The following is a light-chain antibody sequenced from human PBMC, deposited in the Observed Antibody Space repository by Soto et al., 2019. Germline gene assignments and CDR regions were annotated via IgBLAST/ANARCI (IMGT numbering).Light chain of an antibody. V-gene: IGLV1-40*01. CDR3: QSYDSSLSGSV. CDR1: SSNIGAGYG. J-gene: IGLJ2*01. CDR2: GNK. Sequence: QSVLTQPPSVSGAPGQRVTISCTGSSSNIGAGYGVHWYQQLPGTAPKLLIYGNKYRPSGVPDRVSGSKSGTSASLAITGLQAEDEADYYCQSYDSSLSGSVFGGGTQLTVL.